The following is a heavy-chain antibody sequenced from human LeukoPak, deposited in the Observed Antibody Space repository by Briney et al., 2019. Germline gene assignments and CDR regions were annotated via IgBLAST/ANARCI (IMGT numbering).Heavy chain of an antibody. CDR2: ITSGGSP. J-gene: IGHJ3*01. CDR1: GFTFSNYS. V-gene: IGHV3-23*01. Sequence: PGGSLRLSCAASGFTFSNYSVMWGRQAPGQGLEWVSAITSGGSPRYADSVKGRFTISRDNSKNTLYLQMNSLKTEDTAQYFCARDPHGDYIGAFEFWGEGTGVTVSS. CDR3: ARDPHGDYIGAFEF. D-gene: IGHD4-17*01.